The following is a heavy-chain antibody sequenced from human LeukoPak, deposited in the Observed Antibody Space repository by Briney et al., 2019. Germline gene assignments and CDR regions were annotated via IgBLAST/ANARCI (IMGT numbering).Heavy chain of an antibody. V-gene: IGHV1-69*13. CDR1: GGTFSTYA. J-gene: IGHJ4*02. CDR3: ARADSSGYSDFDY. D-gene: IGHD3-22*01. Sequence: SAKVSCKASGGTFSTYAISWVRQAPGQGLEWMGGIIPIFGTANYEQKFQGRVTITADESTSTAYMELSSLRSEDTAVYYCARADSSGYSDFDYWGQGTLVTVSS. CDR2: IIPIFGTA.